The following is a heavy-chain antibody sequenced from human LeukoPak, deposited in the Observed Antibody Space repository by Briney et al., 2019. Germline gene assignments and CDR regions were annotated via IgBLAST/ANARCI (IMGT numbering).Heavy chain of an antibody. CDR3: ARDGDYDFWSGASYYYYGMDV. D-gene: IGHD3-3*01. V-gene: IGHV1-18*01. Sequence: ASVKVSCKASGYTFTSYGISWVRQAPGQGLEWMGWISAYNGNTNYAQKLQGRVTMTTDTSTSTAYMELRSLRPDDTAVYYCARDGDYDFWSGASYYYYGMDVWGQGTTVTVSS. J-gene: IGHJ6*02. CDR1: GYTFTSYG. CDR2: ISAYNGNT.